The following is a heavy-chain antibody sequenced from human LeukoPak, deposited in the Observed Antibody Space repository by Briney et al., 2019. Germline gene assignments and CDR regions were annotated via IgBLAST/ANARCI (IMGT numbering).Heavy chain of an antibody. CDR2: IYYSGST. Sequence: PSETLSLTCTVSGGSISSSSYYWGWIRQPPGKGLEWIGSIYYSGSTYYNPSLKSRVTISVDTSKNQFSLKLSSVTAADTAVYHCARLWDKRWYFDYWGQGTLVTVSS. V-gene: IGHV4-39*01. D-gene: IGHD5-24*01. CDR1: GGSISSSSYY. J-gene: IGHJ4*02. CDR3: ARLWDKRWYFDY.